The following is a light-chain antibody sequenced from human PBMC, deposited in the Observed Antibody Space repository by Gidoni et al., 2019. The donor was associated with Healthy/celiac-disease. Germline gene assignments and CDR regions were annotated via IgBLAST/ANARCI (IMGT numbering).Light chain of an antibody. Sequence: DSQMTQSPSSLSASVGDRVTITCQASQDISNYLNWYQQKPGKAPKLLIYAASNLETGVPSRFSGSGSGTDFTLPISSLQPEDIATSYCQQYDNPPRLTFGRGTKVEIK. CDR2: AAS. J-gene: IGKJ4*01. CDR3: QQYDNPPRLT. V-gene: IGKV1-33*01. CDR1: QDISNY.